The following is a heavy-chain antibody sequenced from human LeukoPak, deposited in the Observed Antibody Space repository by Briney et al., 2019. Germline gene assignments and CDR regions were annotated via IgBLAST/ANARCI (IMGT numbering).Heavy chain of an antibody. CDR2: IIPIFGTA. CDR3: ASVYCSGGSCDYYYGMDV. Sequence: SVKVSCKASGGTFSSYAISWVRQAPGQGLEWTGGIIPIFGTANYAQKFQGRVTITADKSTSTAYMELSSLRSEDTAVYYCASVYCSGGSCDYYYGMDVWGKGTTVTVSS. V-gene: IGHV1-69*06. J-gene: IGHJ6*04. D-gene: IGHD2-15*01. CDR1: GGTFSSYA.